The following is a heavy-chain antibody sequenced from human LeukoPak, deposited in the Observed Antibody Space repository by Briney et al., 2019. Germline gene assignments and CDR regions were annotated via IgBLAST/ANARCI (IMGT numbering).Heavy chain of an antibody. D-gene: IGHD5-18*01. Sequence: ASVKVSCKASGYIFTNYYMHWVRQAPGEGLEWMGIINPTGGSTSYAQKFQGRVTMTRDTSISTAYMELSRLRSDDTAVYYCARGSAMAQGPYYWGQGTLVTVSS. J-gene: IGHJ4*02. V-gene: IGHV1-46*01. CDR2: INPTGGST. CDR3: ARGSAMAQGPYY. CDR1: GYIFTNYY.